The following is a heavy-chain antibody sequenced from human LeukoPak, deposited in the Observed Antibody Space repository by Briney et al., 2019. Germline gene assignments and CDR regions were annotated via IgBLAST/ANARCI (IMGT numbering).Heavy chain of an antibody. V-gene: IGHV3-21*01. CDR3: ARDRLYYYDSSGYLGTFDY. Sequence: GRSLRLSCAASGFTFSSYSMNWVRQAPGKGLEWVSSISSSSSYIYYADSVKGRFTISRDNAKNSLYLQMNSLRAEDTAVYYCARDRLYYYDSSGYLGTFDYWGQGTLVTVSS. CDR2: ISSSSSYI. D-gene: IGHD3-22*01. J-gene: IGHJ4*02. CDR1: GFTFSSYS.